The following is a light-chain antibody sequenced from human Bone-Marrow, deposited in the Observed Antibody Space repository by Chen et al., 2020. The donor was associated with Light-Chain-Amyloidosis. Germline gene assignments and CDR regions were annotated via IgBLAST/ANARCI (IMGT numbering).Light chain of an antibody. J-gene: IGLJ1*01. CDR3: SSYTITNTLV. CDR2: EVT. Sequence: QDALTQPASVSGSPGQAITIPCTGTSSDVGGYNHVSWYQQHPDKAPKLMFYEVTNRPSWVPDRFSGSTSDNTASLTISGLQTEDEADYVCSSYTITNTLVFGSGTRVTVL. CDR1: SSDVGGYNH. V-gene: IGLV2-14*01.